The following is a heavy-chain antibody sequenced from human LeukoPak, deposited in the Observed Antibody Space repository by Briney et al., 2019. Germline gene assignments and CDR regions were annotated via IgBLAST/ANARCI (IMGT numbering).Heavy chain of an antibody. D-gene: IGHD3-10*01. CDR2: INPNSGGT. J-gene: IGHJ5*02. V-gene: IGHV1-2*02. CDR1: GYTFTGYY. CDR3: ARELKYYYGSGSYYH. Sequence: ASVKVSCKASGYTFTGYYMHWVRQAPGQGLEWMGWINPNSGGTNYAQKFQGRVTMTRDTSISTAYMELSRLRSDDTAVYYCARELKYYYGSGSYYHWGQGTLVTVSS.